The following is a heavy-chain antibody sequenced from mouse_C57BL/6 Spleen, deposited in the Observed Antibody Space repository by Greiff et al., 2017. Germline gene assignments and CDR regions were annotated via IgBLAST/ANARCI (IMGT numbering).Heavy chain of an antibody. CDR3: LGQNCDSRYFDV. D-gene: IGHD1-1*01. Sequence: EVQLQESGGGLVQPKGSLKLSCAASGFSFTTYAMNWVRQAPGKGLEWVARIRSKSNNYATYYADSVKDRFTISRDDSESMLYLQVDNLRTEDTAMCCCLGQNCDSRYFDVWGTGTTVTVSS. J-gene: IGHJ1*03. CDR1: GFSFTTYA. V-gene: IGHV10-1*01. CDR2: IRSKSNNYAT.